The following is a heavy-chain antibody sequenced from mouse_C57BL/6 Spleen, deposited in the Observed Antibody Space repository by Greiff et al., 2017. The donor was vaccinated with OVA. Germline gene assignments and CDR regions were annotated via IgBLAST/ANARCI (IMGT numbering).Heavy chain of an antibody. J-gene: IGHJ1*03. CDR3: ARPGGNGYFDV. CDR2: ISSGSSTI. D-gene: IGHD2-1*01. V-gene: IGHV5-17*01. CDR1: GFTFSDYG. Sequence: EVKLVESGGGLVKPGGSLKLSCAASGFTFSDYGMHWVRQAPEKGLEWVAYISSGSSTIYYADTVKGRFTISRDNAKNTLFLQMTSLRSEDTAMYYCARPGGNGYFDVWGTGTTVTVSS.